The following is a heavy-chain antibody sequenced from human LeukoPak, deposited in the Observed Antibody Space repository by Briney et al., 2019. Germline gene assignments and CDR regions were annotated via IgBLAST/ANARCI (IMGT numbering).Heavy chain of an antibody. CDR3: ARGGELPSAFDY. V-gene: IGHV1-69*04. CDR2: IIPILGIA. Sequence: SVKVSCKASGGTFSSYAISWVRQAPGQGLEWMGRIIPILGIANYAQKFQGRVTITADKSTSTAYMELSSLRSEDTAVYYCARGGELPSAFDYWGQGTLVTVSS. J-gene: IGHJ4*02. CDR1: GGTFSSYA. D-gene: IGHD1-26*01.